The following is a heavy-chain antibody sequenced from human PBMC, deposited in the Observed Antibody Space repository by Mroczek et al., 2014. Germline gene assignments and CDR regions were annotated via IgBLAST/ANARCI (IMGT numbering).Heavy chain of an antibody. CDR3: ARAKWFGVAFDI. J-gene: IGHJ3*02. V-gene: IGHV4-31*03. CDR2: IYYSGST. D-gene: IGHD3-10*01. Sequence: QVQLQQWGPGLVKPSQTLSLTCTVSGGSISSGGYYWSWIRQHPGKGLEWIGYIYYSGSTYYNPSLKSRVTISVDTSKNQFSLKLSSVTAADTAVYYCARAKWFGVAFDIWGQGTMVTVSS. CDR1: GGSISSGGYY.